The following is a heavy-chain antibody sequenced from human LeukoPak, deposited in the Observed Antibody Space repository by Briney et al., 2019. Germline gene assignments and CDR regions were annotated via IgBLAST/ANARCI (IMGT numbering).Heavy chain of an antibody. CDR3: AKVTYGSGTYGAFDY. Sequence: SGGSLRLSCAASGFTFSSYAMNWLRQAPGKGLAWVSGIYSGGSTYYADSVKGRFTISRDNSKNTLYLQMNSLRAEDTAVYYCAKVTYGSGTYGAFDYWGQGTLVTVSS. CDR1: GFTFSSYA. D-gene: IGHD3-10*01. J-gene: IGHJ4*02. CDR2: IYSGGST. V-gene: IGHV3-23*03.